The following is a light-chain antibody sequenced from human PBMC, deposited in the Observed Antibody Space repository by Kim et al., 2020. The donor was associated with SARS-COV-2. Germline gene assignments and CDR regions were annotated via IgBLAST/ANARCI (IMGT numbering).Light chain of an antibody. J-gene: IGKJ5*01. Sequence: SPGERDTLSCRASQSVSSSYLAWYQQKPGQAPRLLIYGASSRATGIPDRFSGSGSGTDFTLTISRLEPEDFAVYYCQQYGRSLITFGQGTRLEIK. CDR2: GAS. V-gene: IGKV3-20*01. CDR1: QSVSSSY. CDR3: QQYGRSLIT.